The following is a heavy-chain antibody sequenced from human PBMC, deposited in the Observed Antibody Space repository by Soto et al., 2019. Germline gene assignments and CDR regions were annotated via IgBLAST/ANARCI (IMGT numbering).Heavy chain of an antibody. J-gene: IGHJ4*02. CDR2: IPYDGHSE. Sequence: GGSLRICCAASGFSFILYSILSVRQAPGKGLEWVAIIPYDGHSEDYADSVKGLFTISRDNSKNTLYLHMNSLRAEDTAVYFWTKASDSSGSFGHFDYWGQGTLVTVSS. V-gene: IGHV3-30-3*01. CDR3: TKASDSSGSFGHFDY. CDR1: GFSFILYS. D-gene: IGHD3-22*01.